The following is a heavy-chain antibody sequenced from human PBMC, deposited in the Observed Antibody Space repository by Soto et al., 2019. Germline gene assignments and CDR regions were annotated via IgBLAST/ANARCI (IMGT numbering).Heavy chain of an antibody. V-gene: IGHV3-30*18. Sequence: GGSLRLSCAASGFTFSSYGMHWVRQAPGKGLEWVAVISYDGSNKYYADSVKGRFTISRDNSKNTLYLQMNSLRAEDTAVYYCAKEDSFLLYGSGSHYWGQGTLVTVSS. CDR2: ISYDGSNK. J-gene: IGHJ4*02. CDR3: AKEDSFLLYGSGSHY. D-gene: IGHD3-10*01. CDR1: GFTFSSYG.